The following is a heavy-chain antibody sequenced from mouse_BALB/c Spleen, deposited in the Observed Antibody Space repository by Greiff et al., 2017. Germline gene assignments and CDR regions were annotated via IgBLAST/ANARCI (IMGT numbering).Heavy chain of an antibody. CDR3: AKAYYYGSSHWYFDV. J-gene: IGHJ1*01. V-gene: IGHV5-6-5*01. Sequence: EVKLVESGGGLVKPGGSLKLSCAASGFTFSSYAMSWVRQTPEKRLEWVASISSGGSTYYPDSVKGRFTISRDNARNILYLQMSSLRSEDTAMYYCAKAYYYGSSHWYFDVWGAGTTVTVSS. CDR2: ISSGGST. D-gene: IGHD1-1*01. CDR1: GFTFSSYA.